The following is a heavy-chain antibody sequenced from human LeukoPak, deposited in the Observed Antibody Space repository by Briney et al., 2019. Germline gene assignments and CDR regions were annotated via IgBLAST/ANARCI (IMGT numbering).Heavy chain of an antibody. D-gene: IGHD3-10*01. CDR2: IYTSGST. V-gene: IGHV4-4*07. CDR1: GGSISSYY. Sequence: SETLSLTCTVSGGSISSYYWSWIRQPAGKGLEWIGRIYTSGSTNYNPSLKSRVTMSVDTSKNQFSLKLSSVTAADTAVYYCARDRSYYYGSGSYYQPINYYYYGMDVWVQGTTVTVSS. CDR3: ARDRSYYYGSGSYYQPINYYYYGMDV. J-gene: IGHJ6*02.